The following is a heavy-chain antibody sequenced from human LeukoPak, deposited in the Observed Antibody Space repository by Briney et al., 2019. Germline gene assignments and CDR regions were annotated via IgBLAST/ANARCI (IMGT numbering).Heavy chain of an antibody. J-gene: IGHJ5*02. CDR2: MSGNGGMT. Sequence: GGSLRLSCAASGFTFSSFAMSWVRQAPGEGLEWVSSMSGNGGMTYSADSVKGRFTPSRDNSKNTLYLQMGSLRAEDMAVYYCAREDSGSGWGNWFDPWGQGTLVTVSS. CDR3: AREDSGSGWGNWFDP. V-gene: IGHV3-23*01. D-gene: IGHD2-15*01. CDR1: GFTFSSFA.